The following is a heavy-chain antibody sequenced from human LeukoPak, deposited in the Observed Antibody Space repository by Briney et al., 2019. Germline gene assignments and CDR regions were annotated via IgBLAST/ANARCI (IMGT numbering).Heavy chain of an antibody. CDR3: ARPLVGDALDY. D-gene: IGHD1-26*01. CDR2: IWYDGSNE. Sequence: SGGSLRLSCAASGFTFSRYGMHWVRQAPGKGLEWVAVIWYDGSNEYYADSVKGRFTIFRDNSKNTLHLQMNSLRAEDTAVYYCARPLVGDALDYWGQGTLVTVSS. CDR1: GFTFSRYG. J-gene: IGHJ4*02. V-gene: IGHV3-33*01.